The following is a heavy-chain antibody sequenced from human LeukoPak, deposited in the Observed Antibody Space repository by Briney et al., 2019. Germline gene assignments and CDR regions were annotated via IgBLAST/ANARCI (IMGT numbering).Heavy chain of an antibody. CDR3: ARGGSSSGWYSPEDY. V-gene: IGHV3-21*01. Sequence: GGSLRLSCAASGFTFSSYSMNWVRQAPGKGLEWVSSISSSSSYIYYADSVKGRFTISRDNAKNSLYLKMNSLRAEDTAVYYCARGGSSSGWYSPEDYWGQGTLVTVSS. J-gene: IGHJ4*02. CDR2: ISSSSSYI. CDR1: GFTFSSYS. D-gene: IGHD6-19*01.